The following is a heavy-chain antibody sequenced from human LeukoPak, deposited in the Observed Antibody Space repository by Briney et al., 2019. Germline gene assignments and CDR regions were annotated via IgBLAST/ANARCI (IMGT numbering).Heavy chain of an antibody. Sequence: PGGSLRLSCAASGFTVGSNYMSWVRQAPGKGLEWISYISSGSNAIYYADSVKGRFTISRDNAKNSLYLQMNSLRDEDTAVYCCARGDYFDYWGRGTLVTVSS. CDR1: GFTVGSNY. J-gene: IGHJ4*02. CDR2: ISSGSNAI. CDR3: ARGDYFDY. V-gene: IGHV3-48*02.